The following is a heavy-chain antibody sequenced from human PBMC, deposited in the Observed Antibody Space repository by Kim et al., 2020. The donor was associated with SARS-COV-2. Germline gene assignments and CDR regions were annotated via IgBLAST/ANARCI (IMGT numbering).Heavy chain of an antibody. CDR3: ASFSGSFPSAWFDP. J-gene: IGHJ5*02. CDR1: GYTFTSYG. CDR2: ISAYNGNT. Sequence: ASVKVSCKASGYTFTSYGISWVRQAPGQGLEWIGWISAYNGNTNYAQKLQGRVTMTTDTSTSTAYMELRSLRSDDTAVYYCASFSGSFPSAWFDPWGQGTLVTVSS. D-gene: IGHD1-26*01. V-gene: IGHV1-18*01.